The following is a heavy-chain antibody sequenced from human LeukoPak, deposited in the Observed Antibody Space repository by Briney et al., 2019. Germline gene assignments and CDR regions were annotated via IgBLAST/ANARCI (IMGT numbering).Heavy chain of an antibody. CDR2: ISYDGSNK. CDR3: ATVAIWFGEFDY. Sequence: GGSLRLSCAASGFTFSSYAMHWVRQAPGKGLEWVAVISYDGSNKYYADSVKGRFTISRDNSKNTLYLQMNSLRAEDTAVYYCATVAIWFGEFDYWGQGTLVTVSS. CDR1: GFTFSSYA. J-gene: IGHJ4*02. D-gene: IGHD3-10*01. V-gene: IGHV3-30-3*01.